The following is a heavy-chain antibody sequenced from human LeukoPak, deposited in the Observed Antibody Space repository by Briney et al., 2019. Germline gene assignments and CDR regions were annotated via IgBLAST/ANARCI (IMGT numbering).Heavy chain of an antibody. CDR2: ISGSGGST. Sequence: PGGSLRLSCAASGFTFSSYAMSWVRQAAGKGLEWVSAISGSGGSTSYADSVKGRFTISRDTSKNTLYLQMNSLRAEDTAVYYCAKSVGGVGGSYNYWGQGTLVTVSS. J-gene: IGHJ4*02. V-gene: IGHV3-23*01. CDR3: AKSVGGVGGSYNY. CDR1: GFTFSSYA. D-gene: IGHD3-16*01.